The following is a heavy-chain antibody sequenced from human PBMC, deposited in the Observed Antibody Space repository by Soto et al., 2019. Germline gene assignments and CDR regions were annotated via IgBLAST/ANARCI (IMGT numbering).Heavy chain of an antibody. CDR2: IKSKTNGGTT. D-gene: IGHD3-10*01. CDR3: TTDVLSTRGPYVLFDY. V-gene: IGHV3-15*01. CDR1: GFTLSNAW. J-gene: IGHJ4*02. Sequence: LRLSCAASGFTLSNAWMSWVRQAPGKGLEWVGRIKSKTNGGTTDYAAPVKGRFTISRDDSKNTLYLQMNSLKTEDTAVYYCTTDVLSTRGPYVLFDYWGQGTQVTVSS.